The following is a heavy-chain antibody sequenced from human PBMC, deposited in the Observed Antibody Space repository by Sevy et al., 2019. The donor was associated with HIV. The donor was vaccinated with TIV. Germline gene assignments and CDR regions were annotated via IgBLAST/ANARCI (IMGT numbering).Heavy chain of an antibody. V-gene: IGHV3-21*01. D-gene: IGHD3-10*01. CDR3: ARTRREVLLWFGDSTRGYFDY. Sequence: GGSLRLSCAASGFTFSSYSMNWVRQAPGKGLEWVSSISSSSYIYYADSVKGRFTISRDNAKNSLYLQMNSLRAEGTAVYYCARTRREVLLWFGDSTRGYFDYWGQGTLVTVSS. J-gene: IGHJ4*02. CDR1: GFTFSSYS. CDR2: ISSSSYI.